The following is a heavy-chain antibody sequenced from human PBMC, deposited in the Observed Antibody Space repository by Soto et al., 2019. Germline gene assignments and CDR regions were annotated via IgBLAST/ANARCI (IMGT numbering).Heavy chain of an antibody. Sequence: PGGSLRLSCAASGFTFSSYGMHWVRRAPGKGLEWVAVIWYDGSKKYYVDSVKGRFTISRDNSKNTLYLQMDSLRAEDMAVYYCARATYYYDNSGSPYGLAVWGQGTSVTVSS. CDR3: ARATYYYDNSGSPYGLAV. CDR2: IWYDGSKK. J-gene: IGHJ6*02. V-gene: IGHV3-33*01. D-gene: IGHD3-22*01. CDR1: GFTFSSYG.